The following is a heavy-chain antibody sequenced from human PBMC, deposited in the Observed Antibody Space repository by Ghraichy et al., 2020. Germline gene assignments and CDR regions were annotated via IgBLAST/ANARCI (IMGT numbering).Heavy chain of an antibody. CDR3: ARDEGPGPYCSSTSCYSLSIAAREGPFDY. V-gene: IGHV1-2*02. Sequence: ASVKVSCKASGYTFTGYYMHWVRQAPGQGLEWMGWINPNSGGTNYAQKFQGRVTMTRDTSISTAYMELSRLRSDDTAVYYCARDEGPGPYCSSTSCYSLSIAAREGPFDYWGQGTLVTVSS. D-gene: IGHD2-2*01. J-gene: IGHJ4*02. CDR2: INPNSGGT. CDR1: GYTFTGYY.